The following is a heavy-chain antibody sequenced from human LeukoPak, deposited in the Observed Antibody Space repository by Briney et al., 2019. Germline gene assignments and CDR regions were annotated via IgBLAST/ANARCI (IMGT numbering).Heavy chain of an antibody. CDR3: ARDKSTSCYYFDY. CDR2: IWYDGSFK. J-gene: IGHJ4*02. V-gene: IGHV3-33*01. Sequence: GGSLRLSCAASGFTFSSHGMHWVRQAPGKGLEWVAVIWYDGSFKYYADSVKGRFTISRDNSNSTVYLQMNSLRAEDTAVYYCARDKSTSCYYFDYWGQGTLVTVSS. CDR1: GFTFSSHG. D-gene: IGHD2-2*01.